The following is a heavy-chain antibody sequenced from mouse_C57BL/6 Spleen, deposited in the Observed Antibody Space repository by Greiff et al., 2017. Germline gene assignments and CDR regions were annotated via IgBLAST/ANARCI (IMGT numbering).Heavy chain of an antibody. V-gene: IGHV1-82*01. CDR1: GYAFSSSW. D-gene: IGHD3-2*02. CDR3: ARSQFTAQAFDY. Sequence: QVQLQQSGPELVKPGASVKISCKASGYAFSSSWMNWVKQRPGKGLEWIGRIYPGDGDTNYNGKFKGKATLTADKSSSTAYMQLSSLTSEDSAVYFCARSQFTAQAFDYWGQGTTRTVSS. CDR2: IYPGDGDT. J-gene: IGHJ2*01.